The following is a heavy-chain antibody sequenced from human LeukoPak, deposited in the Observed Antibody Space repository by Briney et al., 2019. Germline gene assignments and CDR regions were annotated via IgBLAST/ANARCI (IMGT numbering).Heavy chain of an antibody. CDR3: ARRDGGKDRGFDY. CDR1: GFTFSGYG. Sequence: PGGSLRLSCAASGFTFSGYGMHWVRQAPGKGLEWVAVIWYDGSKKYYADSVKSRFTSSRDNSKNTLYVQMSSLRAEDTDVYYCARRDGGKDRGFDYWGQGTLVTVSS. V-gene: IGHV3-33*01. CDR2: IWYDGSKK. J-gene: IGHJ4*02. D-gene: IGHD4-23*01.